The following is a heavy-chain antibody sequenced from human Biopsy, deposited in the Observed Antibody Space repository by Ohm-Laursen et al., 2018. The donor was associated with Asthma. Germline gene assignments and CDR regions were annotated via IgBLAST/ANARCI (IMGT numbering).Heavy chain of an antibody. J-gene: IGHJ5*02. CDR2: VHSSGST. Sequence: SETLSLTCAVSPGSINDYYWNWIRQFPGKGLEWIGYVHSSGSTRFNPSLKSRVTVSVDTSVDQVSLKLSSVSAADTAIYYRARATSTWSQSGPHFFDHWGPGTLVTVS. CDR3: ARATSTWSQSGPHFFDH. CDR1: PGSINDYY. V-gene: IGHV4-59*01. D-gene: IGHD6-13*01.